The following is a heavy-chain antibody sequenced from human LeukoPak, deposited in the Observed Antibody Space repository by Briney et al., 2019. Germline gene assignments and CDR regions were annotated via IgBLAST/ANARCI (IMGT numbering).Heavy chain of an antibody. CDR3: AREGFDWNSRAFDP. V-gene: IGHV3-7*01. J-gene: IGHJ5*02. Sequence: GGSLRLSCAASGFTFSDYYMSWVRQAPGKGLEWVANTKQDGSEKYYVDSVKGRFTISRDNAKNSLYLQMNSLRAEDTAVYYCAREGFDWNSRAFDPWGQGTLVTVSS. D-gene: IGHD1-7*01. CDR1: GFTFSDYY. CDR2: TKQDGSEK.